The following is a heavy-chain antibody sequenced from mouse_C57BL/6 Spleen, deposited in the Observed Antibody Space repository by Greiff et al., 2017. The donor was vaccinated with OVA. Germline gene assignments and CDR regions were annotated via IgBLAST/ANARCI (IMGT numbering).Heavy chain of an antibody. CDR3: TRDCGYYGAMDY. J-gene: IGHJ4*01. CDR2: ISSGGDYI. D-gene: IGHD2-3*01. Sequence: EVKLVESGEGLVKPGGSLKLSCAASGFTFSSYAMSWVRQTPEKRLEWVAYISSGGDYIYYADTVKGRFTISRDNARNTLYLQMSSLKSEDTAMYYCTRDCGYYGAMDYWGQGTSVTVSS. CDR1: GFTFSSYA. V-gene: IGHV5-9-1*02.